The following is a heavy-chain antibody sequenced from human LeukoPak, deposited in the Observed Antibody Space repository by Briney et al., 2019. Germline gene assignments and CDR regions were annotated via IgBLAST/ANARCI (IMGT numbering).Heavy chain of an antibody. CDR3: ARDPLSGYHDC. CDR1: GYTFTSYA. V-gene: IGHV1-3*01. J-gene: IGHJ4*02. CDR2: INSGNGDT. Sequence: ASVKVSCKASGYTFTSYAIHWVRQAPGQSLEWMGWINSGNGDTKYSQKLQGRVAITRDTSATTAYLELSSLTSEDTALYYCARDPLSGYHDCWGQGTLVTVSS. D-gene: IGHD5-12*01.